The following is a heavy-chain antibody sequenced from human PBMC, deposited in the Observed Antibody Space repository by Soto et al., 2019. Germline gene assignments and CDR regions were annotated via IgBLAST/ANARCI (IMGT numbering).Heavy chain of an antibody. CDR1: GFTFSSYA. J-gene: IGHJ6*02. V-gene: IGHV3-23*01. Sequence: PGGSLRLSCAASGFTFSSYAMSWVRQAPGKGLEWVSAISGSGGSTYYADSVKGRFTISRDNSKNTLYLQMNSLRAEDTAVYYCAKDSGVYCSSTSCYLPNYYYYGMDVWGQGTTVTVSS. CDR3: AKDSGVYCSSTSCYLPNYYYYGMDV. D-gene: IGHD2-2*01. CDR2: ISGSGGST.